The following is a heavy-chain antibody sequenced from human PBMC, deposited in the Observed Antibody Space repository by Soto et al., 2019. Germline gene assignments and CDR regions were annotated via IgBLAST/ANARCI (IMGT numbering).Heavy chain of an antibody. CDR2: IWYDGSNK. Sequence: QVQLVASGGCVVQPGRSLRLYCAASGFTFSRYGMHWVRQAPGKGLEGGAVIWYDGSNKYYADSVKGRFTISRDNSKNTLYRQMKSLRAAETAVYYCARDRAGAGKVPDYWGQGTLVTVSS. CDR1: GFTFSRYG. V-gene: IGHV3-33*01. CDR3: ARDRAGAGKVPDY. J-gene: IGHJ4*02. D-gene: IGHD3-10*01.